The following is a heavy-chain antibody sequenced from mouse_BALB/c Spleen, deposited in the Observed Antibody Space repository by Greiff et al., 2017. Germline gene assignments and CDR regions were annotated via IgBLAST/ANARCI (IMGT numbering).Heavy chain of an antibody. CDR3: ASGYGSRDWYFDV. CDR2: ISTYYGDA. D-gene: IGHD1-1*01. V-gene: IGHV1S137*01. CDR1: GYTFTDYA. J-gene: IGHJ1*01. Sequence: VHLVESGAELVRPGVSVKISCKGSGYTFTDYAMHWVKQSHAKSLEWIGVISTYYGDASYNQKFKGKATMTVDKSSSTAYMELARLTSEDSAIYYCASGYGSRDWYFDVWGAGTTVTVSS.